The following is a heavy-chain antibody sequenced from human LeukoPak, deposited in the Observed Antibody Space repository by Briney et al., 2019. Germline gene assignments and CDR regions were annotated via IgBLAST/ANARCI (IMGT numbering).Heavy chain of an antibody. CDR3: SRGEVDGPDFDY. CDR1: GYTFIEYH. Sequence: ASVKVSCKASGYTFIEYHLHWVRQTPGQGIEWMGWINPSNGVTNFAQTFRGRVALTRDTSIDTVYMELSRLTSDDMAVYYCSRGEVDGPDFDYWGQGTLVTVSS. CDR2: INPSNGVT. V-gene: IGHV1-2*02. D-gene: IGHD1-26*01. J-gene: IGHJ4*02.